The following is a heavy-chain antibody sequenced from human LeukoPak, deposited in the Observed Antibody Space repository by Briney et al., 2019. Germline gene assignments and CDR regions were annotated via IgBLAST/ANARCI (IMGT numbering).Heavy chain of an antibody. CDR1: GYTFTSYG. V-gene: IGHV1-46*01. Sequence: ASVKVSCKASGYTFTSYGISWVRQAPGQGLEWMGIINPSGGSTSYAQKFQGRVTMTRDMSTSTVYMELSSLRSEDTAVYYCARESQMTTVFDYWGQGTLVTVSS. J-gene: IGHJ4*02. CDR2: INPSGGST. D-gene: IGHD4-17*01. CDR3: ARESQMTTVFDY.